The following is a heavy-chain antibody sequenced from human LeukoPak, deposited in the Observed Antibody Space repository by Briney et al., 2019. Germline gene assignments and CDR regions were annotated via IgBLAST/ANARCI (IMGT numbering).Heavy chain of an antibody. CDR2: INHSAST. D-gene: IGHD6-19*01. Sequence: LEWIVQINHSASTNYNPSLKSRVTISVDTSKNQFSLKLSSVTAADTAVYYCARDSGWSIDYWGQGTLVTVSS. J-gene: IGHJ4*02. V-gene: IGHV4-34*01. CDR3: ARDSGWSIDY.